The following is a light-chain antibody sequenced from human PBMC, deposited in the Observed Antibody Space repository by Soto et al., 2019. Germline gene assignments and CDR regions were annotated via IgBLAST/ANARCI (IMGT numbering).Light chain of an antibody. J-gene: IGKJ1*01. Sequence: DIQMAHSPSTPSSSLGNRITITCRASQSISSWLAWYQQKPGKAPKPLIYKASSLESGVPSRFSGSGSGTEFTLTISSLQPDDFATYYCQQYNTYRTFGQGTKVDIK. V-gene: IGKV1-5*03. CDR3: QQYNTYRT. CDR2: KAS. CDR1: QSISSW.